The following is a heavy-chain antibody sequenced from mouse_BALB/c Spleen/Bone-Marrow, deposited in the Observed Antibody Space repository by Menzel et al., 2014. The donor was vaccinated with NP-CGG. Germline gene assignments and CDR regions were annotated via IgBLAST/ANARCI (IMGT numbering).Heavy chain of an antibody. CDR2: INPSSGYT. V-gene: IGHV1-4*01. CDR1: GYTFTTYT. D-gene: IGHD2-3*01. CDR3: ARRDDGYVFFDY. J-gene: IGHJ2*01. Sequence: QVQLQQSGAALARPGASVKMSCRASGYTFTTYTIHWVRQRPGQGLEWIGYINPSSGYTNYIQKFKDKATLTADKSSSTAYMQLSSLTSEDSAVYYCARRDDGYVFFDYWGQGTTLTVSS.